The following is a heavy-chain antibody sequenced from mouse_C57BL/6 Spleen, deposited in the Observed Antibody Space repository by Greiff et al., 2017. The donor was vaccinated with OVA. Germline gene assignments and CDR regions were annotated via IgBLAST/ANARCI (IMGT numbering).Heavy chain of an antibody. Sequence: VMLVESGGGLVKPGGSLKLSCAASGFTFSSYAMSWVRQTPEKRLEWVATISDGGSYTYYPDNVKGRFTISRDNAKNNLYLQMSHLKSEDTAMYYCARVNRGYFDYWGQGTTLTVSS. CDR2: ISDGGSYT. J-gene: IGHJ2*01. V-gene: IGHV5-4*03. CDR1: GFTFSSYA. CDR3: ARVNRGYFDY.